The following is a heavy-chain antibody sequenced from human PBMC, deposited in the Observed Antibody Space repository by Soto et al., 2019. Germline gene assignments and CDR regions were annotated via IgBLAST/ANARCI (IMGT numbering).Heavy chain of an antibody. CDR1: GGTFSSYA. J-gene: IGHJ4*02. Sequence: SVKVSCKASGGTFSSYAISWVRQAPGQGLEWMGGIIPIFGTANYAQKFQGRVTITADESTSTAYMELSSLRSEDTAVYYCARDPFSSSWFDYWGQGTLVTVSS. V-gene: IGHV1-69*13. CDR3: ARDPFSSSWFDY. D-gene: IGHD6-13*01. CDR2: IIPIFGTA.